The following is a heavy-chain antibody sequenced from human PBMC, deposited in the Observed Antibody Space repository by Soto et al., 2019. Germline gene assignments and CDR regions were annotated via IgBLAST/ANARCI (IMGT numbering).Heavy chain of an antibody. CDR2: INAGNGNT. D-gene: IGHD3-16*01. J-gene: IGHJ3*02. CDR1: GYTFTSYA. Sequence: QVPLVQSGAEVKKPGASVKVSCKASGYTFTSYAMHWVRQAPGQRLEWMGWINAGNGNTKYSQKFQGRVTITRDTPASTADMELSSLISEDTAVYYCARPFYDYIWGRDAFDIWGQGTMVTVSS. CDR3: ARPFYDYIWGRDAFDI. V-gene: IGHV1-3*01.